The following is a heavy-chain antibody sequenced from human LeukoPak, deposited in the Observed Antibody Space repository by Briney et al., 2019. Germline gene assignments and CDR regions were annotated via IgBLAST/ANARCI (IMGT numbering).Heavy chain of an antibody. D-gene: IGHD2-2*01. J-gene: IGHJ4*02. CDR1: GFTFSDYW. V-gene: IGHV3-74*01. CDR3: VRGCGATRCQPFDY. Sequence: GGSLRLSCAASGFTFSDYWMHWVRQVPGKGLEWVSRVNSDGSSTGYADFVKGRFAISRDNARNTLYVQMNSLTTEDTAVYYCVRGCGATRCQPFDYWGQGTLVTVSS. CDR2: VNSDGSST.